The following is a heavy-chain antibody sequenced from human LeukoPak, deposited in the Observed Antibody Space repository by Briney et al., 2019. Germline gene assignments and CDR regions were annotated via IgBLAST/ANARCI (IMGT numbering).Heavy chain of an antibody. CDR2: IRYDGSNK. V-gene: IGHV3-30*02. J-gene: IGHJ4*02. D-gene: IGHD5-18*01. Sequence: TGGSLRLSCAPSGFTFSSYGMHWVRQAPGKGLEWVAFIRYDGSNKYYADSVKGRFTISRDNSKNTLYLQVNSLRAEDTAVYYCAKGYEGYAADYFDCWGEGTLVTVPS. CDR3: AKGYEGYAADYFDC. CDR1: GFTFSSYG.